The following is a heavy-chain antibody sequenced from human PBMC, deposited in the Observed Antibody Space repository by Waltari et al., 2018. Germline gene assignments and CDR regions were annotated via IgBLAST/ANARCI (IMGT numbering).Heavy chain of an antibody. V-gene: IGHV7-4-1*02. Sequence: QVQLVQSGSELKKPGASVKVSCKASGYTFTNYAINWLRQAPGQGLELMGWINTKTGNPTYVQGFTGRFVFSLDTSVSTAYLQINSLKADDTAVYYCAREVVPAATIVVNWFDPWGQGTLVTVSS. CDR3: AREVVPAATIVVNWFDP. J-gene: IGHJ5*02. CDR2: INTKTGNP. D-gene: IGHD2-2*01. CDR1: GYTFTNYA.